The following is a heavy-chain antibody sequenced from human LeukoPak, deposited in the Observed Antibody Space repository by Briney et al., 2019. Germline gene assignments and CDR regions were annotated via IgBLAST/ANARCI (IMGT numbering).Heavy chain of an antibody. V-gene: IGHV3-30*02. J-gene: IGHJ5*02. Sequence: TGGSLRLSCAASGFTFSSYGMHWVRQAPGKGLEWVTFIRFDGSKKYHADSVKGRFTISRDNAKNSLYLQMNSLRAEDTAVYYCARDGRNCGGDCYSNNWFDPWGQGTLVTVSS. CDR2: IRFDGSKK. CDR1: GFTFSSYG. CDR3: ARDGRNCGGDCYSNNWFDP. D-gene: IGHD2-21*02.